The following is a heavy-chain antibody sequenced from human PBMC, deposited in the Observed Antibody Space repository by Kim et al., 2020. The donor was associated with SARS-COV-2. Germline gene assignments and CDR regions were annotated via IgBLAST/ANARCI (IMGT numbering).Heavy chain of an antibody. Sequence: GGSLRLSCATSGFTLSLYSMNWVRQSPGKGLEWVSHISGSGTITKHADSVRGRFTISRDNAKNSLFIQVNGLRADDTAVYYCVRENFWAFDVWGQGTLVTVSS. D-gene: IGHD3-3*01. V-gene: IGHV3-48*04. CDR2: ISGSGTIT. CDR3: VRENFWAFDV. CDR1: GFTLSLYS. J-gene: IGHJ3*01.